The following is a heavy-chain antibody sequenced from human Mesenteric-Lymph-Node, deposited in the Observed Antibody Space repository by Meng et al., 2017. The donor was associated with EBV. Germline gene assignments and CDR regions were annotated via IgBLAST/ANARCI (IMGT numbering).Heavy chain of an antibody. Sequence: QVQPQQWGAGLLKPSETLSLTCAVYGGSFSGYYWSWIRQPPGKGLEWIGEINHSGSTNYNPSLKSRVTISVDTSKNQFSLKLSSVTAADTAVYYCARGEKGPIDYWGQGTLVTVSS. CDR1: GGSFSGYY. CDR3: ARGEKGPIDY. J-gene: IGHJ4*02. V-gene: IGHV4-34*01. CDR2: INHSGST.